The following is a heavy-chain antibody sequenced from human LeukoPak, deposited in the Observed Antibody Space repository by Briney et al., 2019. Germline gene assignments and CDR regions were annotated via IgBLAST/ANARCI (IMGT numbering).Heavy chain of an antibody. CDR3: ARGSQPLGSSWSFDY. Sequence: ASVKVSCKASGYTFTSYGISWVRQAPGQGLEWMGWISAYNGNTNYAQKLQGRVTMTTDTSTSTAYMELRSLRTDDTAVYYCARGSQPLGSSWSFDYWGQGTLVTVSS. D-gene: IGHD6-13*01. J-gene: IGHJ4*02. V-gene: IGHV1-18*01. CDR2: ISAYNGNT. CDR1: GYTFTSYG.